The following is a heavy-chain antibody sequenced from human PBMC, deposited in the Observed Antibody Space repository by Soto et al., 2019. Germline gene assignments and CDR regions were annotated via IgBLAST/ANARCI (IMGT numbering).Heavy chain of an antibody. CDR3: AREAAVAGTAFDH. J-gene: IGHJ5*02. Sequence: ASVKVSCKASGYPFTSYYLHWVRQAPGQGPEWMGRINVSDGSTRYAQNFQGRVTMTRDTSTTTVYMELSPLRSDDTVVYYCAREAAVAGTAFDHWGQGTLVTVSS. CDR1: GYPFTSYY. CDR2: INVSDGST. D-gene: IGHD6-19*01. V-gene: IGHV1-46*01.